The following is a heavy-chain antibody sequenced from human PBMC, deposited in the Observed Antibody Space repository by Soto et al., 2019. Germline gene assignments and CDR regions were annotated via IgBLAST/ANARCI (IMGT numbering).Heavy chain of an antibody. CDR2: ISGSGGST. V-gene: IGHV3-23*01. D-gene: IGHD1-26*01. J-gene: IGHJ6*02. CDR3: ARDRAGARVWGGTYYYYYYGMDV. CDR1: GFTFSSYA. Sequence: SGGSLRLSCAASGFTFSSYAMSWVRQAPGKGLEWVSAISGSGGSTYYADSVKGRFTISRDNSKNTLYLQMNSLRDEDTAVYYCARDRAGARVWGGTYYYYYYGMDVWGQGTTVTVSS.